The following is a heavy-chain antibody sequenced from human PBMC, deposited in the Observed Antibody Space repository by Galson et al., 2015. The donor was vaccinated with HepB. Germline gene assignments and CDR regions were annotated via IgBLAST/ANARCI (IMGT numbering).Heavy chain of an antibody. CDR2: ISAYDGYT. J-gene: IGHJ4*02. D-gene: IGHD5-12*01. CDR3: TRGLFSGYGDGDY. CDR1: GYTFTSYG. V-gene: IGHV1-18*04. Sequence: SVKVSCKASGYTFTSYGFTWVRQAPGQGLEWMGWISAYDGYTYYAQKFQGRLTMTTDASTSTTYMELRSLRSDDTAVYYCTRGLFSGYGDGDYWGQGTLVTVSS.